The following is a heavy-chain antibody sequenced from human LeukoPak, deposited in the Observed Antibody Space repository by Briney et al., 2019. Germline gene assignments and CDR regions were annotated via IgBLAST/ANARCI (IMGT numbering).Heavy chain of an antibody. CDR3: AKGALRSCSVRTCYPLDS. J-gene: IGHJ4*02. Sequence: GGSLGLSCVASGFTFSNSAMSWVRQAPGKGLEWVSAITDRGAYTYYADSVKGRFTISTDHSTATLYLQMDSLRAEDTAVYYCAKGALRSCSVRTCYPLDSWGPGTLVTVSS. CDR1: GFTFSNSA. CDR2: ITDRGAYT. D-gene: IGHD2-15*01. V-gene: IGHV3-23*01.